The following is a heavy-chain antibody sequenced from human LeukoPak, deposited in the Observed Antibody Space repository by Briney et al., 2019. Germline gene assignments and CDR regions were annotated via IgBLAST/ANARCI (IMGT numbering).Heavy chain of an antibody. CDR1: GFTLCSRY. Sequence: GGSLTLSCAASGFTLCSRYMGWVRQAPGKGLEWVSIIYSGGSTYYADSVKGRFTISRDNSKSTLYLKMNSLNAEDAVVYYCARAWVSNPWGQGTLVTVSS. V-gene: IGHV3-53*01. CDR2: IYSGGST. D-gene: IGHD1-26*01. J-gene: IGHJ5*02. CDR3: ARAWVSNP.